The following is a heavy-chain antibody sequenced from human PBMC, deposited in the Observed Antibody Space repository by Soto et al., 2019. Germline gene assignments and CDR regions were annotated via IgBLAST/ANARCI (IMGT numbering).Heavy chain of an antibody. Sequence: EVQLVESGGGLVKPGGSLRLSCAASGFTFSSYSMNWVRQAPGKGLEWVSSISSSSSYIYYADSVKGRFTISRDNAKNSLYLQMNSLRAEATAVYYCARLKSYDSSGYYCYWGQGTLVTVSS. CDR2: ISSSSSYI. J-gene: IGHJ4*02. D-gene: IGHD3-22*01. CDR1: GFTFSSYS. V-gene: IGHV3-21*01. CDR3: ARLKSYDSSGYYCY.